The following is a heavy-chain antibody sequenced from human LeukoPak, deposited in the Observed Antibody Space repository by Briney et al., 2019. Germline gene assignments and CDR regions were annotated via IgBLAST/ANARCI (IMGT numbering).Heavy chain of an antibody. Sequence: GGSLRLSCAASGFTFSSYAMHWVRQAPGKGLEWVAVISYDGSNKYYADSVKGRFTISRDNSKNTLYLQTNSLRAEDTAVYYCAGPVVTAIPEYFQHWGQGTLVTVSS. V-gene: IGHV3-30-3*01. D-gene: IGHD2-21*02. CDR2: ISYDGSNK. CDR3: AGPVVTAIPEYFQH. J-gene: IGHJ1*01. CDR1: GFTFSSYA.